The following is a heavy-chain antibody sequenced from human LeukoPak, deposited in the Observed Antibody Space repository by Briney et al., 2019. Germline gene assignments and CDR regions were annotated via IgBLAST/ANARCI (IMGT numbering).Heavy chain of an antibody. Sequence: SETLSLTCTVSGGSISSYYWSWIRQPPGKGLEWIGYVYYSGSTNYNPSLKSRVTITVDTSKNQFSLKLTSVTAADTAVYYCARGDSGSFSQFDCWGQGTLVTVSS. D-gene: IGHD1-26*01. CDR3: ARGDSGSFSQFDC. CDR1: GGSISSYY. V-gene: IGHV4-59*01. J-gene: IGHJ4*02. CDR2: VYYSGST.